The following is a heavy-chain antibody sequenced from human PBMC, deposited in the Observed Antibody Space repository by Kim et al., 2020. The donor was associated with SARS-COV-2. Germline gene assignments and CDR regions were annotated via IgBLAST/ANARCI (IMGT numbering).Heavy chain of an antibody. D-gene: IGHD2-8*02. J-gene: IGHJ6*02. Sequence: GGSLRLSGAASGFTFSSYAMHWVRQAPGKGLEWVAVISYDGSNKYYVDSVKGRFTISRDNSKNTLYLQMNSLRAEDTAVYYCARELGVISIVQVVRGGMDVWGQGTTVTVSS. CDR1: GFTFSSYA. V-gene: IGHV3-30*04. CDR2: ISYDGSNK. CDR3: ARELGVISIVQVVRGGMDV.